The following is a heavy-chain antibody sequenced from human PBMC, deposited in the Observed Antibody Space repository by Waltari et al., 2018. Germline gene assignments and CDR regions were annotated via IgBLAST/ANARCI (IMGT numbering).Heavy chain of an antibody. D-gene: IGHD6-13*01. V-gene: IGHV3-23*01. J-gene: IGHJ4*02. CDR2: ISGSGGST. CDR1: GFTFSSYA. Sequence: EVQLLESGGGLVQPGGSLRLPCPAFGFTFSSYALTWVRQAPGKGLEWVSAISGSGGSTYYADSVKGRFTISRDNSKNTLYLQMNSLRAEDTAVYYCAKDLRFQQQLPYWGQGTLVTVSS. CDR3: AKDLRFQQQLPY.